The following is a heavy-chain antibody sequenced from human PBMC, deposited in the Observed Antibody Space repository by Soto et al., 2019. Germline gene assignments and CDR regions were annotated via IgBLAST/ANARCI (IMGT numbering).Heavy chain of an antibody. CDR1: GYIFSSFY. J-gene: IGHJ3*01. CDR2: TSGYSGNS. D-gene: IGHD3-3*02. Sequence: ASVKVSCKASGYIFSSFYINWVRHAPGQGLEWMGWTSGYSGNSKYAQKFQGRVTMTTDTSTNTGYMEMRSLTCDNTAVYYCAGDIFGHVDAFELWRQGTMVIVAS. V-gene: IGHV1-18*01. CDR3: AGDIFGHVDAFEL.